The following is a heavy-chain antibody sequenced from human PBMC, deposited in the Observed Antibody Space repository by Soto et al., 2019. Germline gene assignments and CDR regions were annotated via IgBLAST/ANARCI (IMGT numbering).Heavy chain of an antibody. CDR3: ARETVRAISRSDAFDH. J-gene: IGHJ5*02. CDR1: GGSITNYH. V-gene: IGHV1-46*01. CDR2: ITPLGGAT. D-gene: IGHD2-2*01. Sequence: ASRNVCCTATGGSITNYHIHLVRQAPGQGLEWMGVITPLGGATTYAQKFQGRVTMTADMSTSNVHMDLSSLRSDDTAVYYCARETVRAISRSDAFDHWG.